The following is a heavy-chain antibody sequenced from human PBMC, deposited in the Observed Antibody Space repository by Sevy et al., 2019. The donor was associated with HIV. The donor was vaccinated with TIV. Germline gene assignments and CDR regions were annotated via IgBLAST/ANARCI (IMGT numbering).Heavy chain of an antibody. Sequence: GGSLRLSCAASGFTVSSNYMSWVRQAPGKGLEWVSVIYSGGSTYYADSVKGRFTTSRDNSKNTLYLQMNSLRAEDTAVYYCAWALGYCSGGSCYSHYYYYMDVWGKGTTVTVSS. V-gene: IGHV3-66*02. D-gene: IGHD2-15*01. CDR1: GFTVSSNY. CDR2: IYSGGST. CDR3: AWALGYCSGGSCYSHYYYYMDV. J-gene: IGHJ6*03.